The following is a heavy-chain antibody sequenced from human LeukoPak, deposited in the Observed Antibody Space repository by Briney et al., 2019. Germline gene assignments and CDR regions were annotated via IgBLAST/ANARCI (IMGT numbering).Heavy chain of an antibody. CDR3: ARDLIAAAGAGLDY. J-gene: IGHJ4*02. D-gene: IGHD6-13*01. CDR1: GFTFSSYA. V-gene: IGHV3-30*04. CDR2: ISYDGSNK. Sequence: PGRSLRLSCAASGFTFSSYAMRWVRQAPGKGLEWVPVISYDGSNKYYADSVKGRFTISRDNSKNTLYLQMNSLRAEDTAVYYCARDLIAAAGAGLDYWGQGALVTVSS.